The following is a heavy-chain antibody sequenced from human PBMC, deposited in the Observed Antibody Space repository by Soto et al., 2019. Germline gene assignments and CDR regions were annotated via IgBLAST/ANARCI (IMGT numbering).Heavy chain of an antibody. Sequence: GVSLRLSCAASGFTFSSYGMHWVRQAPGKGLEWVAVIWNDGSNKYYADSVKGRFTISRDNSKNTLYLQMNSLRAEDTAVYYCAIIPLYYYGSGSSFDYWGQGTLVTVSS. D-gene: IGHD3-10*01. CDR3: AIIPLYYYGSGSSFDY. J-gene: IGHJ4*02. V-gene: IGHV3-33*01. CDR1: GFTFSSYG. CDR2: IWNDGSNK.